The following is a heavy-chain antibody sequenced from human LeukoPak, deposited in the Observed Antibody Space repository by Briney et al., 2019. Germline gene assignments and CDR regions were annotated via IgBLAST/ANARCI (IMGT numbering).Heavy chain of an antibody. CDR3: ARGEGSYDSSGYYDGYFDY. J-gene: IGHJ4*02. V-gene: IGHV1-69*01. D-gene: IGHD3-22*01. CDR2: IIPIFGTA. CDR1: GGTFSSYA. Sequence: GASVKVSCKASGGTFSSYAISWVRQAPGQGLEWMGGIIPIFGTANYAQKFQGRVTITADESTSTAYMELSSLRSEDTAVYYCARGEGSYDSSGYYDGYFDYWGQGTLVTVSS.